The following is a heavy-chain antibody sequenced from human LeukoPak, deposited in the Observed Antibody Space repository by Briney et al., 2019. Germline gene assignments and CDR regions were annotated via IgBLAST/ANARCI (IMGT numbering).Heavy chain of an antibody. Sequence: GGSLRLSCAASGFSFSDYYMNWLRQAPGKGLEWISYISNRGNSIYYADSIRGRFTISRDNAKNSLFLQMDSLRAEDTAVYYCAKAGEQQWPYYFDYWGQGTLVTVSS. J-gene: IGHJ4*02. D-gene: IGHD6-19*01. CDR1: GFSFSDYY. V-gene: IGHV3-11*01. CDR2: ISNRGNSI. CDR3: AKAGEQQWPYYFDY.